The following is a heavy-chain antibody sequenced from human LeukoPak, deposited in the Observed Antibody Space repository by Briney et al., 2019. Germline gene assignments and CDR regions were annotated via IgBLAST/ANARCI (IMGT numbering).Heavy chain of an antibody. CDR1: GFTFRSYG. D-gene: IGHD5-18*01. Sequence: GGSLRLSCAASGFTFRSYGMHWVCQVPGKGLEWVAVISYDGSNKYYADSVKGPFTISRDNSKNTLYLQMNTLRVEDTGVYYCAKGRGGDYSYGSYYFDYWGQGTLVTVSS. CDR2: ISYDGSNK. J-gene: IGHJ4*02. CDR3: AKGRGGDYSYGSYYFDY. V-gene: IGHV3-30*18.